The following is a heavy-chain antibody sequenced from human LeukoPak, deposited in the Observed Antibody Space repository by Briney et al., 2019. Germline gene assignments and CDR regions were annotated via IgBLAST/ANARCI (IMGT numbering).Heavy chain of an antibody. Sequence: VASVKVSCKASGGTFSSYAISWVRQAPGHALEWMGWISGYNGNTNYAQKLQGRVTMTTDTSTSTAYMELRSLRSDDTAVYYCARDFHSSGYYHYFHYWGQGTLVTVSS. CDR1: GGTFSSYA. D-gene: IGHD3-22*01. CDR2: ISGYNGNT. V-gene: IGHV1-18*01. J-gene: IGHJ4*02. CDR3: ARDFHSSGYYHYFHY.